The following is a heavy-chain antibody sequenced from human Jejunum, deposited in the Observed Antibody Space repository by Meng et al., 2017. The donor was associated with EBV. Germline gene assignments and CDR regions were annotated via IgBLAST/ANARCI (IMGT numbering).Heavy chain of an antibody. CDR3: ALVLRARFNYFDP. J-gene: IGHJ5*02. CDR1: GYIFSDYY. V-gene: IGHV1-69-2*01. CDR2: VDPQDDET. Sequence: EVQLIQSGAEGKKPGATVKISCKVSGYIFSDYYIHWVRQAPGEGLEWMGLVDPQDDETLYAEKFQGRVTITADTSPDTAYMELSSLRSEDTAIYYCALVLRARFNYFDPWGQGTLVTVSS. D-gene: IGHD4/OR15-4a*01.